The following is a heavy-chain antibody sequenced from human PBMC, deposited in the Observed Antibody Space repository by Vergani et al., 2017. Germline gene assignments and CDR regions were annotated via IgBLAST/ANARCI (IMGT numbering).Heavy chain of an antibody. CDR1: GGTFSSYT. V-gene: IGHV1-69*02. D-gene: IGHD6-13*01. CDR2: IIPILGIA. J-gene: IGHJ4*02. CDR3: ARVQIIAAAGHSDY. Sequence: QVQLVQSGAEVKKPGSSVKVSCKASGGTFSSYTISWVRQAPGQGLEWMGRIIPILGIANYAQKFQGRVTITADKSTSTAYMELRSLRSDDTAVYYCARVQIIAAAGHSDYWGQGTLVTVSS.